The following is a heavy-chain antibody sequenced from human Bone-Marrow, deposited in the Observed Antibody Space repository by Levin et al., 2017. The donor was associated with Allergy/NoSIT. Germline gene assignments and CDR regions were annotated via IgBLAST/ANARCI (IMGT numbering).Heavy chain of an antibody. CDR1: GDPIRSSTNY. V-gene: IGHV4-39*01. CDR2: IYYSGST. CDR3: AGLNVGATSRPDY. J-gene: IGHJ4*02. Sequence: NPSETLSLTCTVSGDPIRSSTNYWAWIRQTPGKGLEWLGSIYYSGSTYYNPSLRSRVTISLDTSKSQFSLHLRSVTATDTAFYYCAGLNVGATSRPDYWGQGTLVTVSS. D-gene: IGHD1-26*01.